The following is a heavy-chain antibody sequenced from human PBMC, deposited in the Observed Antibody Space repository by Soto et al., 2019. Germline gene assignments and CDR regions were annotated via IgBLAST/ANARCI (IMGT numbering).Heavy chain of an antibody. CDR2: IIPTFGTA. Sequence: SGKVDFKTAGDPLSSDAISLGRKATEQGLEWMGGIIPTFGTANYAQKFQGRVTITADKSTSTAYMELSRLRSDDTAVYYCARGDRGSYGDYVTNWFDPSGQGTLVTVYS. J-gene: IGHJ5*02. CDR1: GDPLSSDA. CDR3: ARGDRGSYGDYVTNWFDP. D-gene: IGHD4-17*01. V-gene: IGHV1-69*06.